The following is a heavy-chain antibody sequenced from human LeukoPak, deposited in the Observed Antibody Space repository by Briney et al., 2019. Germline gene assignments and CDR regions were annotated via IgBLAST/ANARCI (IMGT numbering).Heavy chain of an antibody. Sequence: GRSLRLSCAASGFTFSSYAMHWVRQAPGKGLEWVAVISYDGSNKYYADSVKGRFTISRDNSKNTLYLQMNSLRAEDTAVYYCARDSPYYYCAVISYYYYMDVWGKGTTVTVSS. V-gene: IGHV3-30*04. J-gene: IGHJ6*03. CDR1: GFTFSSYA. D-gene: IGHD3-10*01. CDR2: ISYDGSNK. CDR3: ARDSPYYYCAVISYYYYMDV.